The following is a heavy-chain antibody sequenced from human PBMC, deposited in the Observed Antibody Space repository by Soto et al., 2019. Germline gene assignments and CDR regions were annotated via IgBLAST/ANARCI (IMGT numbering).Heavy chain of an antibody. CDR2: IYYSGST. CDR1: GGSISSYY. V-gene: IGHV4-59*08. CDR3: ASLYYYDSSVNWFDP. J-gene: IGHJ5*02. D-gene: IGHD3-22*01. Sequence: PSETLSLTCTVSGGSISSYYWSWIRQPPGKGLEWIGCIYYSGSTNYNPSLKSRVTISVDTSKNQFSLKLSSVTAADTAVYYCASLYYYDSSVNWFDPWGQGTLVTVSS.